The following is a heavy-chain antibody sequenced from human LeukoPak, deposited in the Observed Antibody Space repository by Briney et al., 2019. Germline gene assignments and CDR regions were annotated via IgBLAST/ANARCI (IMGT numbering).Heavy chain of an antibody. V-gene: IGHV4-59*01. CDR3: ARDNCSGGSCYPDY. CDR1: GGSISSYY. CDR2: IYYSGST. J-gene: IGHJ4*02. D-gene: IGHD2-15*01. Sequence: PSETLSLTCTVSGGSISSYYWSWIRQPPGKGLEWIGYIYYSGSTNYNPSLKSRVTISVDTSKNQFSPKLSSVTAADTAVYYRARDNCSGGSCYPDYWGQGTLITVSS.